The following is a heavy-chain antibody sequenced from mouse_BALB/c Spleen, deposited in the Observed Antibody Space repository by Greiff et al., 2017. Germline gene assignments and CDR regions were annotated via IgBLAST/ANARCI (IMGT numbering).Heavy chain of an antibody. Sequence: VQLQQSGAELVKPGASVKLSCTASGFNIKDTYMHWVKQRPEQGLEWIGRIGPANGNTKYDPKFQGKATITADTSSNTAYLQLSSLTSEDTAVYYCARENYYYAMDYWGQGTSVTVSS. V-gene: IGHV14-3*02. D-gene: IGHD1-1*01. J-gene: IGHJ4*01. CDR3: ARENYYYAMDY. CDR2: IGPANGNT. CDR1: GFNIKDTY.